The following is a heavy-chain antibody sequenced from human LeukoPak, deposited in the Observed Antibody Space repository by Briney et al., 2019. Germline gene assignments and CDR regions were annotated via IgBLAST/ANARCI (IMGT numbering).Heavy chain of an antibody. D-gene: IGHD3-22*01. Sequence: GGSLRLSCAASGFTFDDYAMHWVRHAPGKGLEWVSGISWNSGSIGYADSVKGRFTISRDNAKNSLYLQMNSLRAEDMALYYCAKDIFRYYYDSSGYYYFDYWGQGTLVTVSS. CDR2: ISWNSGSI. V-gene: IGHV3-9*03. CDR3: AKDIFRYYYDSSGYYYFDY. J-gene: IGHJ4*02. CDR1: GFTFDDYA.